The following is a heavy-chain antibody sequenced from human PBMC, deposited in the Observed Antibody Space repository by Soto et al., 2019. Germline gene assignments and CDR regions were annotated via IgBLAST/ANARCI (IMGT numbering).Heavy chain of an antibody. J-gene: IGHJ4*02. V-gene: IGHV4-39*01. Sequence: SETLSLTCTVSGGSISSSSYYWGWIRQPPGKGLEWIGSIYYSGSTYYNPSLKSRVTISVDTSKNQFSLKLGSVTAADTAVYYCARQHSGYDPGFDYWGQGTLVTVSS. CDR3: ARQHSGYDPGFDY. CDR2: IYYSGST. CDR1: GGSISSSSYY. D-gene: IGHD5-12*01.